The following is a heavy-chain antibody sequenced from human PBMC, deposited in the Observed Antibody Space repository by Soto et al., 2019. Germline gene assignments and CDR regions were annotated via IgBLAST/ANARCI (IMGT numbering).Heavy chain of an antibody. D-gene: IGHD3-16*01. CDR3: VKSSPEYYDYIWGSYSLDY. CDR2: ISGSGGST. V-gene: IGHV3-23*01. J-gene: IGHJ4*02. CDR1: GFTFSSYA. Sequence: EVQLLESGGGLVQPGGSLRLSCAASGFTFSSYAMSWVRQAPGKGLEWVSAISGSGGSTYYADSVKGRFTISRDNSKNTLYLQMNSLRSEDTAVYYCVKSSPEYYDYIWGSYSLDYWGQGTLVTVSS.